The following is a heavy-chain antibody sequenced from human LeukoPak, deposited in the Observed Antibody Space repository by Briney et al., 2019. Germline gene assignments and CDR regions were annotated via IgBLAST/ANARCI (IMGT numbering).Heavy chain of an antibody. D-gene: IGHD2-2*01. CDR2: INPNSGGT. J-gene: IGHJ6*02. V-gene: IGHV1-2*04. Sequence: ASVKVSCKASGYTFTGYYMHWVRQAPGQGLEWMGWINPNSGGTNYAQKFQGWVTMTRDTSISTAYMELSRLRSDDTAVYYCARGQGYCSSTSCLTPYYYGMDVWGQGTTVTVSS. CDR3: ARGQGYCSSTSCLTPYYYGMDV. CDR1: GYTFTGYY.